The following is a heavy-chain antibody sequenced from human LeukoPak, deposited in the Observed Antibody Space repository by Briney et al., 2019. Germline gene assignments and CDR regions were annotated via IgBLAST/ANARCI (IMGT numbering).Heavy chain of an antibody. D-gene: IGHD3-22*01. CDR3: ARHPSYYYDSSGPGY. CDR2: IYYSGST. V-gene: IGHV4-59*08. CDR1: GGSISSYY. Sequence: SETLSLTCTVSGGSISSYYWSWIRQPPGKGLEWIGYIYYSGSTNYNPSLNSRVTISVDTSKNQFSLKLSSVTAADTAVYYCARHPSYYYDSSGPGYWGQGTLVTVSS. J-gene: IGHJ4*02.